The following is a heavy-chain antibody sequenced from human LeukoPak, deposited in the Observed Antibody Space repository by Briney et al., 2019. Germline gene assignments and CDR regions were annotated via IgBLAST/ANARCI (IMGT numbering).Heavy chain of an antibody. J-gene: IGHJ4*02. Sequence: SETLSLTCTVSGGSVSSGSYYWSWIRQPPGKGLEWVGYIYYSGCTNYNPSLKSRVTISVDTSKNQFSLKLSSVTAADTAVYYCARVLVEATTLIDYWGQGTLVTVSS. V-gene: IGHV4-61*01. CDR1: GGSVSSGSYY. D-gene: IGHD5-12*01. CDR3: ARVLVEATTLIDY. CDR2: IYYSGCT.